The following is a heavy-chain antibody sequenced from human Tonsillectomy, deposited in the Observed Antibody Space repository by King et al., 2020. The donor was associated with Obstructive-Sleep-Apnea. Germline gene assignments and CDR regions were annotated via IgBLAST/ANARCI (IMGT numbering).Heavy chain of an antibody. V-gene: IGHV3-30*18. D-gene: IGHD6-19*01. CDR2: ISFDGDNK. CDR3: AKYENSGGSAWYPLDY. CDR1: GFTFTNYG. Sequence: VQLVESGGGVGQPGRSLRLSCASSGFTFTNYGMHWVRQAPGKGLEWVAVISFDGDNKFYTDSVQGRIIISRDNSKNTLYLQMNSLRVEDTAMYFCAKYENSGGSAWYPLDYWGQGILVTVSS. J-gene: IGHJ4*02.